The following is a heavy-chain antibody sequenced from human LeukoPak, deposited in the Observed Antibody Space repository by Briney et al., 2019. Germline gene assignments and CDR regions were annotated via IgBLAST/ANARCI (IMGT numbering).Heavy chain of an antibody. CDR1: GGSFSGYY. J-gene: IGHJ4*02. V-gene: IGHV4-34*01. CDR2: INHSGST. D-gene: IGHD3-10*01. Sequence: SETLSLTCAVYGGSFSGYYWSWIRHPPGKGLEWIGEINHSGSTNYNPSLKSRVTISVDTSKNQFSLKLSSVTAADTAVYYCASHTYYYGSGSYYQFDYWGQGALVTVSS. CDR3: ASHTYYYGSGSYYQFDY.